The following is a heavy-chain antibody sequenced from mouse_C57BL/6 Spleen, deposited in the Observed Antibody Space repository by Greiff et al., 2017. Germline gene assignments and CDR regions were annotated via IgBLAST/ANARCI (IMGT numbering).Heavy chain of an antibody. CDR1: GFTFSSYA. Sequence: EVKLMEPGGGLVKPGGSLKLSCAASGFTFSSYAMSWVRQTPEKRLEWVATISDGGSYTYYPDNVKGRFTISRDTAKNNLYLQMNHLKSEDTAMYYCARASKGFAYWGQGTLVTVSA. V-gene: IGHV5-4*03. D-gene: IGHD2-10*02. J-gene: IGHJ3*01. CDR3: ARASKGFAY. CDR2: ISDGGSYT.